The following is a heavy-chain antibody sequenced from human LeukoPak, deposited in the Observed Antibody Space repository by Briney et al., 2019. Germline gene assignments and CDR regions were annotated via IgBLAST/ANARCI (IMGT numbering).Heavy chain of an antibody. D-gene: IGHD3-10*01. CDR3: ARDRGSTFDY. CDR1: GFTFSSYW. J-gene: IGHJ4*02. CDR2: INSGGSST. Sequence: GGSLRLSCAASGFTFSSYWMHWVRQAPGKGLVWVSSINSGGSSTTYADPVKGRFTISRDNAKNTLYLQMNSLRAEDTAVYYCARDRGSTFDYWGQGTLVTVSS. V-gene: IGHV3-74*01.